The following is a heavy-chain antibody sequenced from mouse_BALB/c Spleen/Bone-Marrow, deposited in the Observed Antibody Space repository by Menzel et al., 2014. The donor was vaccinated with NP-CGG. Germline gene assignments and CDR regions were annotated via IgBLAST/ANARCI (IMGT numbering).Heavy chain of an antibody. CDR3: ARRDYYGSSFYWYFDV. CDR2: INPYNDGT. CDR1: GYTFTSYV. D-gene: IGHD1-1*01. V-gene: IGHV1-14*01. J-gene: IGHJ1*01. Sequence: VQLKHSGPELVKPGASVKMSCKASGYTFTSYVMHWVKQKPGQGLEWIGYINPYNDGTKYNEKFKGKATLTSDKSSSIAYMELSSLTSEDSAAYYCARRDYYGSSFYWYFDVWGAGTTVTVSS.